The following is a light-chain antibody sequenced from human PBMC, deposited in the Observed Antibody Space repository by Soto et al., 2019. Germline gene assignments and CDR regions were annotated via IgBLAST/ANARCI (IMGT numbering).Light chain of an antibody. CDR1: SSNIGAGYE. J-gene: IGLJ1*01. CDR3: QSYDSSLTTFV. Sequence: QSVLTQPPSVSGAPGQRVTVSCTGTSSNIGAGYEVHWYHQLPGTAPKLLVSGNGNRPSGVPDRLSASKSGTSASLAITGLQAEDEADYYCQSYDSSLTTFVFGTGTKVTVL. CDR2: GNG. V-gene: IGLV1-40*01.